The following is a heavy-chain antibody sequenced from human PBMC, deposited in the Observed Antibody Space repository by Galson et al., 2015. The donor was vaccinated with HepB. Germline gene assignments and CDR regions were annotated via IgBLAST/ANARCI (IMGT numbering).Heavy chain of an antibody. V-gene: IGHV4-4*07. CDR2: IYSSGST. J-gene: IGHJ5*02. CDR1: GGSIISYY. CDR3: ARDRDHAAGNGWFDP. D-gene: IGHD1-1*01. Sequence: ETLYLTCTVSGGSIISYYWSWIRQPAGKGLEWIGRIYSSGSTDYTPSLRSRLTMSVDTSKNQFSLKLSSVTAADTAVYYCARDRDHAAGNGWFDPWGQGTLVTVSS.